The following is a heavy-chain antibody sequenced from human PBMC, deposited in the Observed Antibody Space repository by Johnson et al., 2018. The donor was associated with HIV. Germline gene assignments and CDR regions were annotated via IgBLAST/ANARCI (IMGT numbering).Heavy chain of an antibody. V-gene: IGHV3-53*01. CDR3: ARNLMRYNWNADAFDI. CDR2: IYSGGST. D-gene: IGHD1-20*01. J-gene: IGHJ3*02. CDR1: GFTVSSNY. Sequence: VQLVESGGGLIQPGGSLRLSCAASGFTVSSNYMSWVRQAPGKGLEWVSVIYSGGSTYYADSVKGRFTLSRDSSKNTLYLQMNSLRAEDTAVYYCARNLMRYNWNADAFDIWGQGTMVTVSS.